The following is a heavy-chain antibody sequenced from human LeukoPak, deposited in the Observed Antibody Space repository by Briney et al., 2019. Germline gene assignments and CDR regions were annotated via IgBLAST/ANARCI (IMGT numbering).Heavy chain of an antibody. CDR3: ARDLDYGDYGLDY. CDR1: GLTFSSYS. V-gene: IGHV3-21*01. CDR2: ISSSSSYI. J-gene: IGHJ4*02. D-gene: IGHD4-17*01. Sequence: PGGSLRLSCAASGLTFSSYSMNWVRQAPGKGLEWVSSISSSSSYIYYADSVKGRFTISRDNAKNSLYLQMNSLRAEDTAVYYCARDLDYGDYGLDYWGQGTLVTVSS.